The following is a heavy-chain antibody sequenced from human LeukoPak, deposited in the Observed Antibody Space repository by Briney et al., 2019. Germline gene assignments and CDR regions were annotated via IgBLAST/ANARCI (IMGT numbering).Heavy chain of an antibody. CDR2: ISYDGSNK. CDR3: ARARYHLWAFDI. D-gene: IGHD1-14*01. CDR1: GFTFSSYA. Sequence: GSLRLSCAASGFTFSSYAMHWVRQAPGKGLEWVAVISYDGSNKYYADSVKGRFTISRDNSKNTLYLQMNSLRAEDTAVYYCARARYHLWAFDIWGQGTMVTASS. V-gene: IGHV3-30-3*01. J-gene: IGHJ3*02.